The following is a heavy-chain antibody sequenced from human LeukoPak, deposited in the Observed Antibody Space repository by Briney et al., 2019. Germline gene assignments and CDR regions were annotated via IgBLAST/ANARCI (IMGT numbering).Heavy chain of an antibody. V-gene: IGHV3-30*02. J-gene: IGHJ6*03. D-gene: IGHD1-26*01. CDR1: GLTLGSYG. CDR2: IRYDGSNK. Sequence: GGSWRLSCEAFGLTLGSYGMHWARQAPGKGLGWVAFIRYDGSNKYYADSVKGRFTISRDNSNNTLYLQMNSLRAEDTAVYYCARRELLSYYYYMDVWGKGTTVTISS. CDR3: ARRELLSYYYYMDV.